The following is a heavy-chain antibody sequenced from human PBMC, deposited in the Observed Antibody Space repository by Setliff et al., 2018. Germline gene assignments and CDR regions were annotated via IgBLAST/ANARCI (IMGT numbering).Heavy chain of an antibody. CDR2: MNPGRGSR. J-gene: IGHJ5*01. CDR3: ARELRSPYWHLDS. D-gene: IGHD3-16*01. CDR1: GYIFTNYY. Sequence: GASVKVSCKTSGYIFTNYYVHWVRQAPGQGLEWMGVMNPGRGSRNYAQNFQGRVTITADESTSTGYMELRSLRSDDTAVYYCARELRSPYWHLDSWGQGTLVTVS. V-gene: IGHV1-46*01.